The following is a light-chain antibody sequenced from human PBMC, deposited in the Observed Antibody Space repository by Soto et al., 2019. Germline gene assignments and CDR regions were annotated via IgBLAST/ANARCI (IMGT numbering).Light chain of an antibody. CDR1: QSVSSN. Sequence: EIVMTQSPATLSVSLGERATFSCRASQSVSSNLAWYQQKPGQDPRLLIYDASTRATAIPARFSGSGSGIEFTLTISRLQSEDFAIYYCQQYSNSLWTFGQGTKLEIK. CDR3: QQYSNSLWT. CDR2: DAS. V-gene: IGKV3-15*01. J-gene: IGKJ1*01.